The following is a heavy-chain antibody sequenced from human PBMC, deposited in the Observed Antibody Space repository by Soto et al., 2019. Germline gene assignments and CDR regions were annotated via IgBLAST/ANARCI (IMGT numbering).Heavy chain of an antibody. V-gene: IGHV4-61*08. CDR3: ARAYSSNWYRLDY. CDR1: GGSVSSGGYY. J-gene: IGHJ4*02. CDR2: IYYSGNT. Sequence: SETLSLTCTVSGGSVSSGGYYWSWVRQPPGKGLEWIGYIYYSGNTNYNPSLKSRVTISVDTSKNQFSLKLSSVTPADTAIYYCARAYSSNWYRLDYWGQGTLVTVSS. D-gene: IGHD6-13*01.